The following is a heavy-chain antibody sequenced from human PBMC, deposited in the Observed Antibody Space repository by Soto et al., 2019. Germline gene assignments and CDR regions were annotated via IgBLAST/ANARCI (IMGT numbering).Heavy chain of an antibody. CDR2: IYYAGSA. CDR1: DGSLSPNY. J-gene: IGHJ4*02. V-gene: IGHV4-59*12. D-gene: IGHD5-18*01. CDR3: ARVPGTARYWDL. Sequence: SETLSLTCTVSDGSLSPNYWSWIRQSPGKGLEWIGYIYYAGSATYNPSLKSRITISLDTSQNEVALKLSSVSAEDTAVYYCARVPGTARYWDLWGQGTLVTVSS.